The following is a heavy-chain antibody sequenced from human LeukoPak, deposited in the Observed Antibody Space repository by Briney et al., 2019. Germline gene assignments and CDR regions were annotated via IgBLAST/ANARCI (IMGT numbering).Heavy chain of an antibody. V-gene: IGHV3-7*01. CDR1: GFTFSSYW. CDR2: IKQDGSEK. D-gene: IGHD3-16*01. J-gene: IGHJ4*02. Sequence: SGGSLRLSCAASGFTFSSYWMSWVRQAPGKGLEWVANIKQDGSEKYNVDSVKGRFPISRDNAKNSLYLQMNILRAEDTAVYYCASGGRRYYFDYWGQGTVVPVSP. CDR3: ASGGRRYYFDY.